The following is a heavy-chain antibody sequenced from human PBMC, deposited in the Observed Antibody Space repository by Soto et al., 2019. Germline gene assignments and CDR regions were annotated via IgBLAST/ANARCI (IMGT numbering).Heavy chain of an antibody. CDR2: IKSKTDGGTT. D-gene: IGHD4-17*01. Sequence: GSSVSNAWMNWVRQAPGKGLESVGRIKSKTDGGTTDYAAPVKGRFTISRDDSKNTLYLQMNSLKTEDTAVYYCTTDLMVGYGDYIELVFDDPWGQGTLVTVSS. CDR3: TTDLMVGYGDYIELVFDDP. CDR1: GSSVSNAW. J-gene: IGHJ5*02. V-gene: IGHV3-15*07.